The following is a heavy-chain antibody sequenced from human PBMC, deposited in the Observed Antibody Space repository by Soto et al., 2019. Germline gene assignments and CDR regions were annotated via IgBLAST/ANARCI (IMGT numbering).Heavy chain of an antibody. CDR3: ARARRVVAATGVYYFDY. Sequence: ASVKVSCKASGYTFASYDSNWVRQATGQRLEWMGWMNPNSGNTGYAQKFQGRVTMTRNTSISTAYMELSSLRSEDTAVYYCARARRVVAATGVYYFDYWGQGTLVTVSS. CDR2: MNPNSGNT. D-gene: IGHD2-15*01. J-gene: IGHJ4*02. V-gene: IGHV1-8*01. CDR1: GYTFASYD.